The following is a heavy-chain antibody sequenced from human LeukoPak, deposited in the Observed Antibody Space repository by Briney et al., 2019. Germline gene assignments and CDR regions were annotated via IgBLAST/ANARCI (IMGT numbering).Heavy chain of an antibody. V-gene: IGHV3-23*01. CDR1: GFTFSNYA. Sequence: GGSLRLSCATSGFTFSNYAMTWVRQAPGKGLEWVSTISSNASSTYFADSVKGRFTISRDNSKNTLFLQMDSLTAEDTSLYYCAKALGGGSYYDYWGQGTLVTVSS. CDR2: ISSNASST. D-gene: IGHD1-26*01. J-gene: IGHJ4*02. CDR3: AKALGGGSYYDY.